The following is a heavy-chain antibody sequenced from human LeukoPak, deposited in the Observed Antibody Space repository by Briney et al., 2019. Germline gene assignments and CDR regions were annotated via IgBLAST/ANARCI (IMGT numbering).Heavy chain of an antibody. CDR3: ARLLWGFYYYGMDV. Sequence: PSETLSLTCTVSGYSISSGYYWGWIRQPPGKGLEWIGSIYHSGSTYYNPSLKSRVTISVDTSKNQFSLKLSSVTAADTAVYYCARLLWGFYYYGMDVWGQGTTVTVSS. CDR2: IYHSGST. CDR1: GYSISSGYY. D-gene: IGHD2/OR15-2a*01. V-gene: IGHV4-38-2*02. J-gene: IGHJ6*02.